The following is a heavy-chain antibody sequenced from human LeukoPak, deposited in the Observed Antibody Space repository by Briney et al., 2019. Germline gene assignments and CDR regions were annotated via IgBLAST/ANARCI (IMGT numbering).Heavy chain of an antibody. V-gene: IGHV4-59*01. CDR2: IYYSGST. D-gene: IGHD6-6*01. CDR3: AGGSIAARNDAFDI. Sequence: PSETLSLTCTVSGGSIRSYYWSWIRQPPGKGLEWVGYIYYSGSTNYNPSLKSRVTISVDTSKNQFSLKLSFVTAADTAVYYCAGGSIAARNDAFDIWGQGTMVTVSS. J-gene: IGHJ3*02. CDR1: GGSIRSYY.